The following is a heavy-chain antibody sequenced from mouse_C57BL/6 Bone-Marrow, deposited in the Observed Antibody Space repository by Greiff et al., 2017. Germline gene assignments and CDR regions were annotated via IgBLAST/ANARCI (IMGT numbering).Heavy chain of an antibody. D-gene: IGHD2-13*01. V-gene: IGHV8-12*01. CDR1: GFSLSTSGMG. Sequence: QVTLKVSGPGILQSSQTLSLTCSFSGFSLSTSGMGVSWLRHPSGMGLDWLAHLYWDDDKRYNPSLESPPTISKDTSRNQVFLKINSVDTADTATYYGSRRGRGISHYYYAKDYWGQGNSVTVSS. CDR2: LYWDDDK. CDR3: SRRGRGISHYYYAKDY. J-gene: IGHJ4*01.